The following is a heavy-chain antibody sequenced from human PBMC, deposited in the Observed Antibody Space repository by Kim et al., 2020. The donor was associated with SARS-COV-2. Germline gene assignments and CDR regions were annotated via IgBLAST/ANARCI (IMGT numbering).Heavy chain of an antibody. Sequence: ASVKVSCKASGYTFTSYDINWVRQATGQGLEWMGWMNPNSGNTGYAQKFQGRVTMTRNTSISTAYMELSSLRSEDTAVYYCARGLGGRSSWYWNDYYYYGMDVWGQGTTVTVSS. CDR3: ARGLGGRSSWYWNDYYYYGMDV. D-gene: IGHD6-13*01. CDR1: GYTFTSYD. V-gene: IGHV1-8*01. CDR2: MNPNSGNT. J-gene: IGHJ6*02.